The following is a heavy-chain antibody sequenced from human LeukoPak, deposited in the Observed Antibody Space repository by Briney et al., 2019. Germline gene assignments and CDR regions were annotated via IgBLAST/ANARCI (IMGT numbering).Heavy chain of an antibody. CDR3: ARDEGSGFDY. J-gene: IGHJ4*02. D-gene: IGHD2-15*01. CDR1: GFTVSSNY. Sequence: PGGSLRLSCAASGFTVSSNYMNWVRQAPGKGLEWVSSISSSSSYIYYADSVKGRFTISRDNAKNSLYLQMNSLRAEDTAVYYCARDEGSGFDYWGQGTLVTVSS. V-gene: IGHV3-21*01. CDR2: ISSSSSYI.